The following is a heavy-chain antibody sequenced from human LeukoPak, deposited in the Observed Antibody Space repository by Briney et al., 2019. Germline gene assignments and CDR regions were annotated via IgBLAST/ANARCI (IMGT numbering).Heavy chain of an antibody. CDR2: INPYNGNT. CDR1: GYTFTNYG. Sequence: ASVKVSCKTSGYTFTNYGIMWVRRAPGQGLEGMGWINPYNGNTNYAQKVQDRVTMTTDASTSTAYMELRSLRFDDTAMYYCARVDGYESQSPYYDILTGPDHWGQGTLVTVAS. V-gene: IGHV1-18*01. J-gene: IGHJ4*02. CDR3: ARVDGYESQSPYYDILTGPDH. D-gene: IGHD3-9*01.